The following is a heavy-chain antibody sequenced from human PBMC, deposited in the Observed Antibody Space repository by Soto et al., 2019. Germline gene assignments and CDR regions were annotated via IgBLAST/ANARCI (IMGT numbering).Heavy chain of an antibody. D-gene: IGHD6-19*01. CDR3: ASGRSNSTGWVDY. CDR2: IYAGGSST. CDR1: GFTVSSNY. J-gene: IGHJ4*02. Sequence: GGSLRLSCVASGFTVSSNYISWVRQAPGKGLEWVSVIYAGGSSTYYADSVKGRFTISGDNSRNAVYLQMNSLRAEDTAVYYWASGRSNSTGWVDYWGQGTLVTVS. V-gene: IGHV3-53*01.